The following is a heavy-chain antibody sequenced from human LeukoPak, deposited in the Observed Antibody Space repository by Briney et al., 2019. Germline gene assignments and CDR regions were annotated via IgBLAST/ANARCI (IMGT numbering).Heavy chain of an antibody. V-gene: IGHV3-49*04. CDR1: GFTFGDYA. CDR3: TRDFTVTMVRLYGMDV. Sequence: GGSLRLSCTASGFTFGDYAMSCVRQAPGKGLEWVGFIRSKAYGGTTEYAASVKGRFTISRDDSKSIAYLQMNSLKTEDTAVYYCTRDFTVTMVRLYGMDVWGKGTTVTVSS. D-gene: IGHD3-10*01. CDR2: IRSKAYGGTT. J-gene: IGHJ6*04.